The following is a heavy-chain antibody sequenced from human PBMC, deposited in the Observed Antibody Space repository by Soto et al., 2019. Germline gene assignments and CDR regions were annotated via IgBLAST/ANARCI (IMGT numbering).Heavy chain of an antibody. J-gene: IGHJ5*01. CDR1: GFTFSDHY. D-gene: IGHD2-15*01. CDR2: IRNKAYTYTT. CDR3: TKGLCTGGSCFSGDS. V-gene: IGHV3-72*01. Sequence: EVQLVESGGGLVQPGGSLRLSCVASGFTFSDHYMDWVRQAPGEGLEWVGRIRNKAYTYTTEHAASVKGRFTMSRDDLKNSVFLEMNSLKSEDTAVYFCTKGLCTGGSCFSGDSWGQGTLVTVSS.